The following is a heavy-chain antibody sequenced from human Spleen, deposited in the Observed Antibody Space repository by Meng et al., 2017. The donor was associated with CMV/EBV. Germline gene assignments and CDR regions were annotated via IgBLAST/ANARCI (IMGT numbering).Heavy chain of an antibody. Sequence: ASVKVSCKTSGYTFTDYHMHWVRQAPGQGLEWMGWINPHSGGTNYAQKFQGRVTMTTDTSTSTAYMELRSLRSDDTAVYYCARAARLRAYSSSWYAPWGQGTLVTVSS. CDR2: INPHSGGT. D-gene: IGHD6-13*01. CDR3: ARAARLRAYSSSWYAP. CDR1: GYTFTDYH. V-gene: IGHV1-2*02. J-gene: IGHJ5*02.